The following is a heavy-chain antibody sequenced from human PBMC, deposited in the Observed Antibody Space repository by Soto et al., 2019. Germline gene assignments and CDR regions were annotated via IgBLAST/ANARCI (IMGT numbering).Heavy chain of an antibody. J-gene: IGHJ6*02. CDR3: PRAASAMVTHPHSSYCMDF. Sequence: SSVKVSCKASGGTFSSYAISWVRQAPGQGLEWMGGIIPIFGTANYAQKFQGRVTITADESTSPAYMELSSLRSEDTAVYYCPRAASAMVTHPHSSYCMDFRGQGTTVTPSS. CDR1: GGTFSSYA. CDR2: IIPIFGTA. V-gene: IGHV1-69*13. D-gene: IGHD5-18*01.